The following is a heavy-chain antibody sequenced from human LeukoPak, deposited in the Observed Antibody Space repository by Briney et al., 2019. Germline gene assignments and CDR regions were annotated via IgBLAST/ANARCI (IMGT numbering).Heavy chain of an antibody. D-gene: IGHD6-19*01. CDR1: GFTFSSYS. J-gene: IGHJ4*02. CDR3: AKAQWLALGY. V-gene: IGHV3-21*04. CDR2: ISSSGSHI. Sequence: PGGSLRLSCAASGFTFSSYSMNWVRQAPGKGLEWVSSISSSGSHIYYADSVKGRVTISRDNSKNSLYLQMNSLRAEDTALYYCAKAQWLALGYWGQGTLVTVSS.